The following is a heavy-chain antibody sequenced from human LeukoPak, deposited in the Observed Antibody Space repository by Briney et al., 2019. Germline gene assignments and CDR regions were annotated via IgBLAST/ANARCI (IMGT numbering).Heavy chain of an antibody. CDR2: SIPIFGTA. D-gene: IGHD3-22*01. V-gene: IGHV1-69*15. CDR1: GGTFSSYA. J-gene: IGHJ4*02. Sequence: SSVTVSCKATGGTFSSYAIGWVRQAPGQWLEWMGRSIPIFGTANYAQKFQGRVTITADESTSTAYMELSSLRSEDTAVYYCARAYYYDSSGYHYYFDYWGQGTLVTVSS. CDR3: ARAYYYDSSGYHYYFDY.